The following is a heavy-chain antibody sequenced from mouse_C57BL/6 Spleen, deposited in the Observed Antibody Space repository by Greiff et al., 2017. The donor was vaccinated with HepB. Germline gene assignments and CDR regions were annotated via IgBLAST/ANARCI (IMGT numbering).Heavy chain of an antibody. V-gene: IGHV1-52*01. CDR3: ARLITTVVATGDYYAMDY. Sequence: QVQLQQPGAELVRPGSSVKLSCKASGYTFTSYWMHWVKQRPIQGLEWIGNIDPSDSETHYNQKFKDKATLTVDKSSSTAYMPLSSLTSEDSAVYYCARLITTVVATGDYYAMDYWGQGTSVTVSS. D-gene: IGHD1-1*01. CDR1: GYTFTSYW. J-gene: IGHJ4*01. CDR2: IDPSDSET.